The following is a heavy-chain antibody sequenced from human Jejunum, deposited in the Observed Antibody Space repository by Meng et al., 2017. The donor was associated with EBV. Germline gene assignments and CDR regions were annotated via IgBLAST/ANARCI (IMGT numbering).Heavy chain of an antibody. CDR1: GASRNDYN. CDR3: ARDRGTAREFDI. J-gene: IGHJ4*02. Sequence: VQPRCSGPVRVKPLETLSRASIVSGASRNDYNWSWIRQSPGKGLEWIGFVFNRGSSNYNPSLRSRVAMSLDTSRNKFSLKLNSVTAADTAVYYCARDRGTAREFDIWGQGTLVTVSS. D-gene: IGHD3-10*01. CDR2: VFNRGSS. V-gene: IGHV4-59*01.